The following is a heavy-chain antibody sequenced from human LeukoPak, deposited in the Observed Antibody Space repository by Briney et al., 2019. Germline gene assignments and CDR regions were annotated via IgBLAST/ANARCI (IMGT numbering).Heavy chain of an antibody. Sequence: GGSLRLSCAASGFTFSSYEMNWVRQAPGKGLEWVSYISSSGSTIYYADSVKGRFTISRDNSKNTLYLQMNSLRAEDTAVYYCANQENYYDSSGYYYTLDYWGQGTLVTVSS. V-gene: IGHV3-48*03. CDR1: GFTFSSYE. CDR2: ISSSGSTI. D-gene: IGHD3-22*01. J-gene: IGHJ4*02. CDR3: ANQENYYDSSGYYYTLDY.